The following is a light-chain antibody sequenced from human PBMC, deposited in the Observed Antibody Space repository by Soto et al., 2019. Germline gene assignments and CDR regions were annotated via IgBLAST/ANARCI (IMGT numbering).Light chain of an antibody. CDR2: AAS. CDR3: LQKYFYPFT. Sequence: AIQMTQSPSSLSASVGDRVTITCRASQGIRNDLDWFQQKPGKAPKLLLYAASNLQSGVPARFSGSGSGTDFPLTISSLQPEDFATYYCLQKYFYPFTFGPGTKVDIK. J-gene: IGKJ3*01. V-gene: IGKV1-6*01. CDR1: QGIRND.